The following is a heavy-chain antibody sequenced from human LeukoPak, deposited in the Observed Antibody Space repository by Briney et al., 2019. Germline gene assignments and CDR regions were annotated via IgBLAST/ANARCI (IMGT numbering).Heavy chain of an antibody. J-gene: IGHJ4*02. D-gene: IGHD5-18*01. Sequence: GGSLRLSCAASGFTVSSNYMSWVRQAPGKGLEWVSVIYNDGSTYYADSVKGRFTISRDNSKNTLFLQMNSLRAEDTAVYYCAKLARYSYVGVYYFDYWGQGTLVTVSS. V-gene: IGHV3-66*04. CDR3: AKLARYSYVGVYYFDY. CDR1: GFTVSSNY. CDR2: IYNDGST.